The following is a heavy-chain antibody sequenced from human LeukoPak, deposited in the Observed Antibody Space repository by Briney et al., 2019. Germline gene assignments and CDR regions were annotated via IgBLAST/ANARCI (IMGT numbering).Heavy chain of an antibody. Sequence: SETLSLTCAVYGGSFSGYYWSWIRQPPGKGLEWIGEINHGGSTNYNPSLKSRVTISVDTSKNQFSLKLSSVTAADTAVYYCARGLQRRREMATRSGYWGQGTLVTVSP. CDR3: ARGLQRRREMATRSGY. V-gene: IGHV4-34*01. J-gene: IGHJ4*02. CDR2: INHGGST. CDR1: GGSFSGYY. D-gene: IGHD5-24*01.